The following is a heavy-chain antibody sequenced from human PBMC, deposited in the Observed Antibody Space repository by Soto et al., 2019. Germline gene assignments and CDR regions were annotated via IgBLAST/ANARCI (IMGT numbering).Heavy chain of an antibody. Sequence: GGSLRLSCAASGFTFSSYAMSWVRQAPGKGLEWVSAISGSGGSTYYADSVKGRFTISRDNSKNTLYLQMNSLRAEDTAVYYCARESGYCSSTSCYQDVWGKGTTVTVSS. D-gene: IGHD2-2*01. CDR2: ISGSGGST. J-gene: IGHJ6*04. V-gene: IGHV3-23*01. CDR3: ARESGYCSSTSCYQDV. CDR1: GFTFSSYA.